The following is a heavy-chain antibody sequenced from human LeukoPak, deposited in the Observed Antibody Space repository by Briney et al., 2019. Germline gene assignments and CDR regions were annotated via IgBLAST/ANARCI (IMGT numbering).Heavy chain of an antibody. CDR2: IADDGKDK. CDR1: GFTFSTYP. V-gene: IGHV3-30*04. Sequence: GGSLRLSCAASGFTFSTYPIHWVRQAPGKGLEWVAVIADDGKDKHYVESVKGRFTISRDNSKNTLYLQMNSLRVEDTAVYYCARDRHIAAAGYYFDYWGQGTLVTVSS. D-gene: IGHD6-25*01. J-gene: IGHJ4*02. CDR3: ARDRHIAAAGYYFDY.